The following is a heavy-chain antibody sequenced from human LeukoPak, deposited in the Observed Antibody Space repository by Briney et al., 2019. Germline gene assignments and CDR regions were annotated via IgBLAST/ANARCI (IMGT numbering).Heavy chain of an antibody. V-gene: IGHV4-39*01. CDR1: GRSISSTSYY. D-gene: IGHD3-10*01. J-gene: IGHJ4*02. Sequence: PSETLSLTCTVSGRSISSTSYYWGWIRQPPGKGLEWIGSIYYSGSRYYNPSLKSRVTISVDTSKNQFSLKLSSVTAADTAVYYCARKYYGSGSYYKDINFDYWGQGTLVTVSS. CDR2: IYYSGSR. CDR3: ARKYYGSGSYYKDINFDY.